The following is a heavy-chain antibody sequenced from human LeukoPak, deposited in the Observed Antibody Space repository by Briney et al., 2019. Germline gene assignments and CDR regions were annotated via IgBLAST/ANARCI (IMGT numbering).Heavy chain of an antibody. J-gene: IGHJ4*02. V-gene: IGHV4-34*01. CDR1: GGSFSGYY. CDR2: INHSGST. D-gene: IGHD1-26*01. Sequence: SETLSLTCAVYGGSFSGYYWSWIRQPPGKGLEWIGEINHSGSTNYNPSLKSRVTISVDTSKNQFSLKLSSVTAADTAVYYCARGRRGATTTPFDYWGQGTLVTVSS. CDR3: ARGRRGATTTPFDY.